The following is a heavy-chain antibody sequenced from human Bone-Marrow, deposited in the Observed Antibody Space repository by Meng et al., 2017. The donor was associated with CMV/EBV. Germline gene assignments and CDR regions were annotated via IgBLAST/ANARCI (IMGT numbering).Heavy chain of an antibody. CDR1: GGTFSSFA. Sequence: SVKVSCKASGGTFSSFAFSWVRQAPGQGLEWMGGIIPILGIANYAQKFQGRVTITADKSTSTAYMELSSLRSEDTAVYYCAGGKQQLATYYYYYGMDVWGQGTTVTVSS. D-gene: IGHD6-13*01. V-gene: IGHV1-69*10. CDR3: AGGKQQLATYYYYYGMDV. J-gene: IGHJ6*02. CDR2: IIPILGIA.